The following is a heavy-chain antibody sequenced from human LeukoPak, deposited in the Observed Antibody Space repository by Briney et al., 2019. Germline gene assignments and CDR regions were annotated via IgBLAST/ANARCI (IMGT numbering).Heavy chain of an antibody. Sequence: ASVRVSCRASGYTFTGDYIHCVRQAPGQGLEWMEWINPNIGGTNYSQKFQGRVTMTRDTSISTAYMELTRLRSDDTAIYYCAREGAKGSGYNFDYWGQGTLVTVSS. CDR1: GYTFTGDY. J-gene: IGHJ4*02. CDR3: AREGAKGSGYNFDY. D-gene: IGHD5-24*01. V-gene: IGHV1-2*02. CDR2: INPNIGGT.